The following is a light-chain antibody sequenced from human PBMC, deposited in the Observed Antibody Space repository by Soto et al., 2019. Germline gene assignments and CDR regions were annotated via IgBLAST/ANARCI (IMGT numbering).Light chain of an antibody. Sequence: IEMTQSPATLSVSPGETATLSCRASQRLNNYLAWYQLKPGRAPRLLIYGASNRASGVPSRFSGSGSGTTFTLTIRSLQPEDFAVYVCQQYNDWPRTFGQGTMLEIK. CDR1: QRLNNY. CDR3: QQYNDWPRT. J-gene: IGKJ2*01. V-gene: IGKV3-15*01. CDR2: GAS.